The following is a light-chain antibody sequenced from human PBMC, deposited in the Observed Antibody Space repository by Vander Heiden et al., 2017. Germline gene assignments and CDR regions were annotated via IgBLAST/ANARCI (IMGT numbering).Light chain of an antibody. J-gene: IGKJ2*01. CDR1: QSFVYSDGHCP. CDR3: MQGTHWPLLHT. V-gene: IGKV2-30*01. CDR2: KVS. Sequence: EDVSTQSQLALPVTLGQLASICGRSSQSFVYSDGHCPSKLFPQRPGQSPRRLIYKVSNRDSGVPDRFSGSGSGTDFTLKISRVEAEDVRVYYCMQGTHWPLLHTFGQGTKLEIK.